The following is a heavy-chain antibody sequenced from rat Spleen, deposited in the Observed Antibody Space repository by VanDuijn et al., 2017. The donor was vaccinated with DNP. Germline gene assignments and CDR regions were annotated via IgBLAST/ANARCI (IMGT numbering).Heavy chain of an antibody. D-gene: IGHD1-2*01. V-gene: IGHV5S13*01. CDR2: IISSGGST. Sequence: EVQLVESGGGLVQPGRSLKLSCAASGFTFSNYDMAWIRQVPGKGLEWVAAIISSGGSTYYPNSVKGRFTISSDNAKNTLYLQMNSLRSEDTATYYCARAKYSSHYWYFDFWGPGTMVTVFS. CDR3: ARAKYSSHYWYFDF. J-gene: IGHJ1*01. CDR1: GFTFSNYD.